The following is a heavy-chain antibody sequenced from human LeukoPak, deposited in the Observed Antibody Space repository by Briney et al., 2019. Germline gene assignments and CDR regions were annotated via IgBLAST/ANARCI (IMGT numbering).Heavy chain of an antibody. J-gene: IGHJ4*02. CDR1: GFSRSTSGVG. CDR3: AHQYYGSGSMY. D-gene: IGHD3-10*01. V-gene: IGHV2-5*02. CDR2: SYWDEDK. Sequence: SGPTLVHPTRPRTLTFTFSGFSRSTSGVGGGWIRQPPVKALEWLALSYWDEDKRYSPSLKSRLTITKDTSKNQVVLTMTNMDPVDTATYYCAHQYYGSGSMYWGQGTLVTVSS.